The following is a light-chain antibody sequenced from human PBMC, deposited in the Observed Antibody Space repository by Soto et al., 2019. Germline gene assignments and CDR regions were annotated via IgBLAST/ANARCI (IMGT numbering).Light chain of an antibody. Sequence: QPVLTQPPSASGTPGQRVTISCSGSSSNIGSNTVNWYRHLPGTAPKLLMYSDNQRPSGVPDRFSGSKSGTSASLAISGLQSEDAADYYCATWDDSLNGWVFGGGTKLTVL. J-gene: IGLJ3*02. CDR2: SDN. CDR1: SSNIGSNT. CDR3: ATWDDSLNGWV. V-gene: IGLV1-44*01.